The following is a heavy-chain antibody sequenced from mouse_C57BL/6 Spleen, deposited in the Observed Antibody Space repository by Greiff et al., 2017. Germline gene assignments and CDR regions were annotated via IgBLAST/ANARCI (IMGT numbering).Heavy chain of an antibody. CDR2: IDPSDSYT. CDR3: ARSGYYDYDGGYAMDY. V-gene: IGHV1-59*01. CDR1: GYTFTSYW. Sequence: QVQLQQPGAELVRPGTSVKLSCKASGYTFTSYWMHWVKQRPGQGLEWIGVIDPSDSYTNYNQKFKGKATLTVDTSSSTAYMQLSSLTSEDSAVYYCARSGYYDYDGGYAMDYWGQGTSVTVSS. J-gene: IGHJ4*01. D-gene: IGHD2-4*01.